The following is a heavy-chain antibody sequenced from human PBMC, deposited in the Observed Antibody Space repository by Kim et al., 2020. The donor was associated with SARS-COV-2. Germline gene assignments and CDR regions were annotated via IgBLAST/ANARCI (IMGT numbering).Heavy chain of an antibody. J-gene: IGHJ4*02. D-gene: IGHD1-26*01. CDR1: GFTFSSYA. CDR3: ARSNSGSYSGGWSY. CDR2: ISYDGSNK. Sequence: GGSLRLSCAASGFTFSSYAMHWVRQAPGKGLEWVAVISYDGSNKYYADSVKGRFTISRDNSKNTLYLQMNSLRAEDTAVYYCARSNSGSYSGGWSYWGQGTLVTVSS. V-gene: IGHV3-30-3*01.